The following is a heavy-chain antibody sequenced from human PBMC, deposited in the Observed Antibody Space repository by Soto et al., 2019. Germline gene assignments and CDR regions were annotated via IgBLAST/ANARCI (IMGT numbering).Heavy chain of an antibody. J-gene: IGHJ6*02. CDR3: AREDRDRETGLVPAAIDGMDV. D-gene: IGHD2-2*01. CDR1: GGTFSRYS. Sequence: QVQLVQSGAEVKKPGSSVKVSCKASGGTFSRYSITWVRQAPGHGLEWIGRIIPIFGIASYAQKFQGRVTITADEPTSTAYMELSRQRSDDTVVYYCAREDRDRETGLVPAAIDGMDVWGQGTTVTVSS. CDR2: IIPIFGIA. V-gene: IGHV1-69*08.